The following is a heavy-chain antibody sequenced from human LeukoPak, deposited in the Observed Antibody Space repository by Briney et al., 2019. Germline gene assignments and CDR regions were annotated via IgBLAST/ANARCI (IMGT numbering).Heavy chain of an antibody. D-gene: IGHD1-1*01. CDR3: ARMRDNWNVCVFDI. J-gene: IGHJ3*02. CDR1: GGSFSGDY. CDR2: INHSGSA. V-gene: IGHV4-34*01. Sequence: NASETLSLTCGVYGGSFSGDYWSWVRQPPGKGLEWIGEINHSGSASYNPSLKSRVTISVDTSKIQFSLKLSSVTATDTAVYYCARMRDNWNVCVFDIWGQGTMATVSS.